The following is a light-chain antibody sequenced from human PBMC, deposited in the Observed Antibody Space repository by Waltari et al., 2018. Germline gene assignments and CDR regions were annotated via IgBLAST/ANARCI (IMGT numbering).Light chain of an antibody. Sequence: SSELTQDPPVSVALGQTVTITCQGDSLTNYYASWYQQKPGQAPVLVIYGKNNRPSGIPDRFSVSASGTTTSLTITGAQAEDAADYYCNSRDTSGYHWVFGGGTKLTVL. J-gene: IGLJ3*02. CDR1: SLTNYY. V-gene: IGLV3-19*01. CDR2: GKN. CDR3: NSRDTSGYHWV.